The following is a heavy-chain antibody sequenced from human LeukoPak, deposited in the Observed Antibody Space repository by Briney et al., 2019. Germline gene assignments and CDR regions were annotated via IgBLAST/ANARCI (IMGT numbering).Heavy chain of an antibody. D-gene: IGHD3-16*01. V-gene: IGHV6-1*01. CDR3: GSHSSFDY. Sequence: SQTLSLTCAISGDSLSNNNVAWNWIRQSPSRGLEWLGRTYYRPKFNTDYAVSVESRIAINSDTSKNQFSLQLNSVTPEDTGDCARGSHSSFDYWGQGTLVTVSS. CDR1: GDSLSNNNVA. J-gene: IGHJ4*02. CDR2: TYYRPKFNT.